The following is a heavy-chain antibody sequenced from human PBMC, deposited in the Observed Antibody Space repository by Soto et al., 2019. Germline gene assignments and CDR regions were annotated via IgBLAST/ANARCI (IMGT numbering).Heavy chain of an antibody. CDR3: ARDQTGITTAGGGRIDH. J-gene: IGHJ4*02. D-gene: IGHD6-13*01. CDR2: VSFDGTNK. Sequence: QVQLVESGGGVVQPGRSLRLSCAASGFTFSTHAMHWVRQAPGKGLECVAIVSFDGTNKYHADSVKRRFTISRDNSKNTLYLQMSGLTPEDTAVYYCARDQTGITTAGGGRIDHWGQGTLVTVSS. CDR1: GFTFSTHA. V-gene: IGHV3-30-3*01.